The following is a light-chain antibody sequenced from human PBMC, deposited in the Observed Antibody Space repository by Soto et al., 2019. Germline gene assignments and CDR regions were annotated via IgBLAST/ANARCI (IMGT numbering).Light chain of an antibody. J-gene: IGKJ2*01. CDR1: QSVGSY. Sequence: EIVLTQSPATLSLSPGDRVTLSCRASQSVGSYLAWYQQKPGQAPRLLIYGASNRATGIPARFSGSGSGTDFTLTISSLEPEDSAVYSCQNRDNWPPDATFGQGTRLEIK. CDR2: GAS. V-gene: IGKV3-11*01. CDR3: QNRDNWPPDAT.